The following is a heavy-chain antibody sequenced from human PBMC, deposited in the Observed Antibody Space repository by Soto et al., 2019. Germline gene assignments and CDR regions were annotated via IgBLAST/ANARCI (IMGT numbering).Heavy chain of an antibody. CDR1: GGIFSSSA. J-gene: IGHJ4*02. CDR2: IIPIFDTT. V-gene: IGHV1-69*01. D-gene: IGHD3-22*01. Sequence: QVQLVQSGAEVKKPGSSVQVSCKASGGIFSSSAISWVRQAPGQGLEWMGGIIPIFDTTNYAQNFQGRVTITADESTSTDYMELSSLRSEDKAMYYCARKYYDSSGYHFDYWGQGTLVTVSS. CDR3: ARKYYDSSGYHFDY.